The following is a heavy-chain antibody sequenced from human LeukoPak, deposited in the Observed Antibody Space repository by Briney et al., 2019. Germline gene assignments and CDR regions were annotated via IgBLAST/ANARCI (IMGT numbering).Heavy chain of an antibody. V-gene: IGHV3-7*01. D-gene: IGHD3-22*01. CDR3: ARDRDYHDDRTDYYYDAFDI. CDR1: GFTFSNYW. Sequence: GRSLRLSCAGSGFTFSNYWMTWVRQAPGKGLGWVANVKQDESEKHYVDSVKGRFTISRDNARSSLYLRMDSLRVEDTAVYYSARDRDYHDDRTDYYYDAFDIWGQGTTVTVSS. CDR2: VKQDESEK. J-gene: IGHJ3*02.